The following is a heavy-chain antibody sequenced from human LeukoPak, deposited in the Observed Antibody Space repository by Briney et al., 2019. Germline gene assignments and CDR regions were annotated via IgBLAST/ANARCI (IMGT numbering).Heavy chain of an antibody. CDR2: IYPADSDT. D-gene: IGHD6-19*01. Sequence: GESLQISCKASGYSFTSYWIGWVRQMPGKGLEWMGIIYPADSDTKYSPSFQGQVTVSADKSISTAYLQWSSLEASDTAIYFCARTGYSSGWYVGSFQYWGQGTLVTVSS. V-gene: IGHV5-51*01. CDR1: GYSFTSYW. CDR3: ARTGYSSGWYVGSFQY. J-gene: IGHJ4*02.